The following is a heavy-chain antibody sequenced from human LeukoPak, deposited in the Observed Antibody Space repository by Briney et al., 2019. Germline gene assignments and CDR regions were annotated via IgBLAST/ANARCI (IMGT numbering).Heavy chain of an antibody. Sequence: GGSLRLSCAASGFTFSSYGMHWVRQAPGKGLEWVAVISYDGSNKYYADSVKGRFTISRDNSKNTLYLQMNSLRAEDTAVYYCAKAYYYGDYYFDYWGQGTLVTVSS. J-gene: IGHJ4*02. CDR3: AKAYYYGDYYFDY. V-gene: IGHV3-30*18. D-gene: IGHD4-17*01. CDR2: ISYDGSNK. CDR1: GFTFSSYG.